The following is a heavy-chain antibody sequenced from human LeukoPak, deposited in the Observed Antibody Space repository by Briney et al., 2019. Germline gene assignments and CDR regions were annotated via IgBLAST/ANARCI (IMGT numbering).Heavy chain of an antibody. V-gene: IGHV3-7*03. J-gene: IGHJ4*02. CDR3: AKGTKPVMTIPDY. CDR2: IKQDGSEK. CDR1: GFTFSSYW. Sequence: SGGSLRLSCAASGFTFSSYWMHWVRQAPGKGLEWVANIKQDGSEKYYVDSVKGRFSISRDNARNSLHLQMNSLRAEDTAVYYCAKGTKPVMTIPDYWGQGILVTVSS. D-gene: IGHD1/OR15-1a*01.